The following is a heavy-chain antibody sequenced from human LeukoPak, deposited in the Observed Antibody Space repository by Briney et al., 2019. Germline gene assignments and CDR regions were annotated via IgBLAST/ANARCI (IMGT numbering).Heavy chain of an antibody. CDR3: VRYGPRNYFDY. D-gene: IGHD4-17*01. Sequence: GGSLRLSCAASGLTFSNVWMSWVRQAPGKGLEWVGRIKSKTDGGTTDYAAPVKGRFTISTDDSKNTLHLQMNSLETEDTAVYYCVRYGPRNYFDYWGQGTLVTVSS. CDR2: IKSKTDGGTT. V-gene: IGHV3-15*01. J-gene: IGHJ4*02. CDR1: GLTFSNVW.